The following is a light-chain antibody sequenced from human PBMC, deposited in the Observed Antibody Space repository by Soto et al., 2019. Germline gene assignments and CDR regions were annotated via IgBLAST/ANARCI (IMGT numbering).Light chain of an antibody. CDR3: QQYNSFTT. V-gene: IGKV1-5*03. J-gene: IGKJ1*01. CDR1: QSISSW. Sequence: DIQMTQSPSTLSASVGDRVTNTCRASQSISSWLAWYQQKPGKAPKLLIYKASSLESGVPSRFSGSGSGTEFTLTISSLQPDDLATYYCQQYNSFTTFGQGTKVEIK. CDR2: KAS.